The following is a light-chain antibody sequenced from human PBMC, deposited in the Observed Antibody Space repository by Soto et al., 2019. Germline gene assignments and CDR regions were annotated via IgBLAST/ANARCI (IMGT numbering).Light chain of an antibody. J-gene: IGLJ1*01. CDR2: EVT. CDR3: SSYTITSSPV. CDR1: SSDVGGYDF. V-gene: IGLV2-14*01. Sequence: QSALTQPASVSGSPGQSITISCTGTSSDVGGYDFVSWYRQYPGQAPKILIYEVTYRPSGVPDRFSGSKSGNTASLTISGLQADDEADYYCSSYTITSSPVFGPGTKLTVL.